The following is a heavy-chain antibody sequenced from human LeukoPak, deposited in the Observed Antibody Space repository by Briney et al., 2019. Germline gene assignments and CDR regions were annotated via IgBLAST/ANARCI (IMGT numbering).Heavy chain of an antibody. CDR1: GFTFSSYG. Sequence: PGGSLRLSCAASGFTFSSYGMHWVRQAPGKGLEWVAVISYDGSNKYYADSVKGRFTISRDNSKNTLYLQMNSLRAEDTAVYYCAKDRTAVGRQLMILWGQGTLVTVCS. V-gene: IGHV3-30*18. D-gene: IGHD3/OR15-3a*01. CDR2: ISYDGSNK. CDR3: AKDRTAVGRQLMIL. J-gene: IGHJ4*02.